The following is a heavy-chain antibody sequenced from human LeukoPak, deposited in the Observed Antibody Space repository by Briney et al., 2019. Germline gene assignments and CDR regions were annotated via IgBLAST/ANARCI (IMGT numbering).Heavy chain of an antibody. D-gene: IGHD5-18*01. CDR3: ASRRGGYSYGFDY. CDR1: GYTFTSYA. Sequence: ASVKVSCKASGYTFTSYAMNWVRQAPGQGLEWMGGIIPIFGTANYAQKFQGRVTITADKSTSTAYMELSSLRSEDTAVYYCASRRGGYSYGFDYWGQGTLVTVSS. CDR2: IIPIFGTA. J-gene: IGHJ4*02. V-gene: IGHV1-69*06.